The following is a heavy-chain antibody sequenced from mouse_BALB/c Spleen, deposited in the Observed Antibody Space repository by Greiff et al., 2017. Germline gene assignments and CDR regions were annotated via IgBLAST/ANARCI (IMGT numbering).Heavy chain of an antibody. Sequence: EVQRVESGGGLVQPGGSRKLSCAASGFTFSSFGMHWVRQAPEKGLEWVAYISSGSSTIYYADTVKGRFTISRDNPKNTLFLQMTSLRSEDTAMYYCARYDYAMDYWGQGTSVTVAS. J-gene: IGHJ4*01. V-gene: IGHV5-17*02. D-gene: IGHD2-14*01. CDR1: GFTFSSFG. CDR2: ISSGSSTI. CDR3: ARYDYAMDY.